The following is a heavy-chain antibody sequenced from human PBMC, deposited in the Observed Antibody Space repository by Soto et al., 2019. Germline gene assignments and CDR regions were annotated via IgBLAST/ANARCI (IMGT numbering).Heavy chain of an antibody. CDR3: AKGNSWSPALVLDI. V-gene: IGHV3-23*01. CDR2: ISGSGCST. J-gene: IGHJ3*02. D-gene: IGHD1-7*01. CDR1: GFTFSSYA. Sequence: TGGSLRLSCAASGFTFSSYAMNWVRQAPGKGLDWVSAISGSGCSTYYADSVKGRFTISRDSSKNTLYLQMNSLRAEDTAVYYCAKGNSWSPALVLDIWGQGTMVTVSS.